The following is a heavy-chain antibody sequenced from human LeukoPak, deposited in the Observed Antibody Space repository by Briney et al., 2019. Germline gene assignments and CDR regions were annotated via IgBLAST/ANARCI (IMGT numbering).Heavy chain of an antibody. Sequence: SGGSLRLSCAASGFTFSSYGMHWVRQAPGKGLEWVAFIRYDGSNKYYADSVKGRFTISRDNSKNTLYLQMNSLRAEDTAVYYCAKPISFDSSGYYFDYRGQGTLVTVSS. V-gene: IGHV3-30*02. CDR1: GFTFSSYG. CDR3: AKPISFDSSGYYFDY. CDR2: IRYDGSNK. J-gene: IGHJ4*02. D-gene: IGHD3-22*01.